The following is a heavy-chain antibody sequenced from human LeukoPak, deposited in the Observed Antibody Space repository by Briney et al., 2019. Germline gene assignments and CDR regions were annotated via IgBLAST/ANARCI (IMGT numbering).Heavy chain of an antibody. V-gene: IGHV3-53*01. CDR3: ARDGPLRHSYGAPGDY. Sequence: GGSLRLSCAASGFTVSSNYMSWVRQAPRKGLEWVSVIYSGGSTYYADSVKGRFTISRDKSKSALYLQMNSLRAEDTAVYYCARDGPLRHSYGAPGDYWGQGTLVTVSS. CDR2: IYSGGST. CDR1: GFTVSSNY. D-gene: IGHD5-18*01. J-gene: IGHJ4*02.